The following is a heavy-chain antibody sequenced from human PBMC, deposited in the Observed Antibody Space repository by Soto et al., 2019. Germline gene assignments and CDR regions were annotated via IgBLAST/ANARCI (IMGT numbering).Heavy chain of an antibody. CDR1: GFPFGDYA. D-gene: IGHD1-7*01. J-gene: IGHJ3*02. Sequence: GGSLRLSCTASGFPFGDYAMSWVRQAPGKGLEWVGFIRSKAYGRTTEYAATVKGTFTISRDDSKSIAYLQMNSLNTEDTAVYYCTRCAGITPLDALEIWGQGTMVTVSS. V-gene: IGHV3-49*04. CDR2: IRSKAYGRTT. CDR3: TRCAGITPLDALEI.